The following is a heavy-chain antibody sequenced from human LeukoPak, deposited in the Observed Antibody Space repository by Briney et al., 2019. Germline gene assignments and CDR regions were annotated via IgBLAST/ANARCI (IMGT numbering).Heavy chain of an antibody. CDR3: ARDYDSSGYPDY. CDR2: IWCDGSNK. J-gene: IGHJ4*02. V-gene: IGHV3-33*01. CDR1: GFTFSSYG. D-gene: IGHD3-22*01. Sequence: PGRSLRLSCAASGFTFSSYGMHWVRQAPGKGLEWVAVIWCDGSNKYYADSVKGRFTISRDNSKNTLYLQMNSLRAEDTAVYYCARDYDSSGYPDYWGQGTLVTVSS.